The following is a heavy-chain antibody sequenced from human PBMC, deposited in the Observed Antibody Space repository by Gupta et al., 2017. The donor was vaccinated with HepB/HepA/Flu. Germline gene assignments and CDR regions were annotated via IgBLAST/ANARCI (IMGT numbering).Heavy chain of an antibody. V-gene: IGHV3-48*02. D-gene: IGHD3-3*01. CDR2: ISDSSSPI. Sequence: EVQLVESGGGLVQPGGSLRLSCAASGFNFSIYSMNWVRQAPGKGLEWVSYISDSSSPIYYADSVKGRFTISRDNAKNSLNLQMNSLRDEDTAVYYCVRGVRRFLEWLPTMDVWGKGTTVTVSS. J-gene: IGHJ6*04. CDR1: GFNFSIYS. CDR3: VRGVRRFLEWLPTMDV.